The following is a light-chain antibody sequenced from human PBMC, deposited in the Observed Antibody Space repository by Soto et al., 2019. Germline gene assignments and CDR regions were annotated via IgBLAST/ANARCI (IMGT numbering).Light chain of an antibody. CDR1: QSVSSN. CDR2: GAS. V-gene: IGKV3-15*01. J-gene: IGKJ1*01. Sequence: EIVMTQSPATLSVSPGERATLSCRASQSVSSNLAWYQQKPGQAPRLLIYGASTRATGIPARFSGSGSGTEFTLTTSSLPSEDFAVYYCQKYNNWPPWTFGQGTKVEIK. CDR3: QKYNNWPPWT.